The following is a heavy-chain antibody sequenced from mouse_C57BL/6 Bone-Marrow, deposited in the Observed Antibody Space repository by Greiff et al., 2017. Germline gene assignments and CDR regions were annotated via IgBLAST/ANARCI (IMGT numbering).Heavy chain of an antibody. D-gene: IGHD2-1*01. CDR1: GYTFTSYW. J-gene: IGHJ4*01. CDR3: ARWGYGNYVMDY. Sequence: VKLQQPGAELVRPGTSVKLSCKASGYTFTSYWMHWVKQRPGQGLEWIGVIDPSDSYPNYNQKFKGKATLTVDTSSSTAYMQLSSLTSEDSAVYYCARWGYGNYVMDYWGQGTSVTVSS. V-gene: IGHV1-59*01. CDR2: IDPSDSYP.